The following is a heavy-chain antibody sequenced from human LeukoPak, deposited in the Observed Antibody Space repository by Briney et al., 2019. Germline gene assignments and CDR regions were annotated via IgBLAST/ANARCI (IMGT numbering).Heavy chain of an antibody. CDR2: IYFNGRT. CDR1: GGSIRSSNYF. V-gene: IGHV4-39*07. Sequence: SETLSLTCTVSGGSIRSSNYFWVWIRQPPGKGLEWIATIYFNGRTYYNPSLESRVSMSVDTSKNQFSLQLTSVTAADTAAYYCARDPIAMVRGVLDYWGQGILVTVSS. J-gene: IGHJ4*02. CDR3: ARDPIAMVRGVLDY. D-gene: IGHD3-10*01.